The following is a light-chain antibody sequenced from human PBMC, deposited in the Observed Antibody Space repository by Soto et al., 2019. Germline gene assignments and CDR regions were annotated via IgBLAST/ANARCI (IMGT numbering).Light chain of an antibody. Sequence: DIQVTQFPSSLSASVGDRITITCRASQAIGNYLAWYQQKPGKVPKLLIYAASTLQSGVPSRFSGSGSGTDYTLTISSLQPEDFATYYCQQLNSYPLTFGGGTKVDIK. J-gene: IGKJ4*01. V-gene: IGKV1-9*01. CDR2: AAS. CDR1: QAIGNY. CDR3: QQLNSYPLT.